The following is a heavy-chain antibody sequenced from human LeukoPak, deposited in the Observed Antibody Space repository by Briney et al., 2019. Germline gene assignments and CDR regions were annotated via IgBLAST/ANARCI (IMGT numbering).Heavy chain of an antibody. CDR2: IYPGDSDT. CDR1: GYSFTSYW. CDR3: ARTHPGGYDELYYFDY. D-gene: IGHD5-12*01. J-gene: IGHJ4*02. V-gene: IGHV5-51*01. Sequence: GESLKISCKGSGYSFTSYWIGWVRQMPGKGLEWMGIIYPGDSDTRYSPSFQGQVTISADKSISTAYLQWSSLKASDTAMYYCARTHPGGYDELYYFDYWGQGTLVTVSS.